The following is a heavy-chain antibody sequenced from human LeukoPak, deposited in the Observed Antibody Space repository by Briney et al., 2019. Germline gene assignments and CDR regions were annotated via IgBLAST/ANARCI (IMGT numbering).Heavy chain of an antibody. Sequence: GGSLRLSCVASGFTFSSYGMNWVRQAPGKGLQWVSSIANTGGNTYYADSVRGRFTISTDNSKKTLYLQMNSLRDEYTGVYYCAKEGIGAAGRRFDCWGQGTPVTVSS. CDR2: IANTGGNT. CDR1: GFTFSSYG. CDR3: AKEGIGAAGRRFDC. D-gene: IGHD6-13*01. V-gene: IGHV3-23*01. J-gene: IGHJ4*02.